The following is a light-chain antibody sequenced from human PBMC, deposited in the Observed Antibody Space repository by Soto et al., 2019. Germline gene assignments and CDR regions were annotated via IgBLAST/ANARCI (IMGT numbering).Light chain of an antibody. J-gene: IGKJ2*01. Sequence: VMTQSPATLSVSPGERATLSCRASQTVSSHLAWYQQKPGQAPRLLIYGASSGATGIPDRFSGSGSGTDFTLTISRLEPEDFAIYYCQQYGGVPYTFGQGTKLEIK. V-gene: IGKV3-20*01. CDR2: GAS. CDR1: QTVSSH. CDR3: QQYGGVPYT.